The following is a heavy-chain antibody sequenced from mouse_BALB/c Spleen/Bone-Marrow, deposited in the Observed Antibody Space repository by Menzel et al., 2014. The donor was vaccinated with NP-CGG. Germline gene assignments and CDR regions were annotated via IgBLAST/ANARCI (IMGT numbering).Heavy chain of an antibody. J-gene: IGHJ2*01. CDR1: GYTFTSYW. D-gene: IGHD4-1*01. Sequence: VQGVESGAELVKPGAPVKLSCKASGYTFTSYWMNWVKQRPGRGLEWIGRIDPSDSETHYNQKFKDKATLTVDKSSSTAYIQLSSLTSEDSAVYYCAKNWVHFDYWAKAPLSQSPQ. CDR2: IDPSDSET. V-gene: IGHV1-69*02. CDR3: AKNWVHFDY.